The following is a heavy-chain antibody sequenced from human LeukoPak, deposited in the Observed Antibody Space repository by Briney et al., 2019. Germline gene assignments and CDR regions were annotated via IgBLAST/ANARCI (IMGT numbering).Heavy chain of an antibody. CDR3: ARALWYDSSGDDAFDI. Sequence: ASVKVSCKASGYTFTGYYMHWVRQAPGQGLEWMGWINPNSGGTNYAQKFQGWVTMTRDTSISTAYMELSRLRSDDTAVYYCARALWYDSSGDDAFDIWGQGTMVTVSS. CDR1: GYTFTGYY. D-gene: IGHD3-22*01. V-gene: IGHV1-2*04. J-gene: IGHJ3*02. CDR2: INPNSGGT.